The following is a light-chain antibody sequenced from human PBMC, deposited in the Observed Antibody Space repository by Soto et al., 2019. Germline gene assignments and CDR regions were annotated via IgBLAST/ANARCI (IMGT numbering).Light chain of an antibody. CDR2: QSS. CDR3: LQYQNYWT. CDR1: QSISRQ. V-gene: IGKV1-5*03. J-gene: IGKJ1*01. Sequence: DIQMTQSPSTLSASVGDIFSITCRASQSISRQCAWYQQKPGKAPNLLIYQSSNLETGVQSRFTGNGSGTEFTLTIRSLQTNALENDYCLQYQNYWTFGQGTKVDVK.